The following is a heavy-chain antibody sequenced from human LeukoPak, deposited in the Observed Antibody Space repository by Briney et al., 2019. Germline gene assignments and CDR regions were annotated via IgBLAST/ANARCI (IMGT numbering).Heavy chain of an antibody. CDR1: GGSISSYY. CDR2: IYYSGST. Sequence: PSQTLSLTCTVSGGSISSYYWSWIRQPPGKGLEWIGYIYYSGSTNYNPSLKSRVTISVDTSKNQFSLKLSSVTAADTAVYYCASGYSGYDQGRNLGYWGQGTLVTVSS. V-gene: IGHV4-59*01. D-gene: IGHD5-12*01. CDR3: ASGYSGYDQGRNLGY. J-gene: IGHJ4*02.